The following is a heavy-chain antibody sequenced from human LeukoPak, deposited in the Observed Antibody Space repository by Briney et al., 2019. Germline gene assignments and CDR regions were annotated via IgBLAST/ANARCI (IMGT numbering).Heavy chain of an antibody. CDR1: GLTFSSYW. J-gene: IGHJ4*02. Sequence: GGSLRLSCAASGLTFSSYWMSWVRQAPGKGLEWVANIKEDGSEKYYVDSLKGRFTISRDNAKNSLYLQMNSLRAEDTAVYYCARELDTEEFDYWGQGTLVIVSS. V-gene: IGHV3-7*01. D-gene: IGHD1-14*01. CDR3: ARELDTEEFDY. CDR2: IKEDGSEK.